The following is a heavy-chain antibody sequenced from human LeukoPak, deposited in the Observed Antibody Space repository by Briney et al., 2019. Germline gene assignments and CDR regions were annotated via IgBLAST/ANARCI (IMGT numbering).Heavy chain of an antibody. Sequence: GGSLRLSCAASGFTFSSYSMNWVRQAPGKGLEWVSYISSSSSTIYYADSVKGRFTISRDNAKNSLYLQMNSLRAEDTAVYYCARDDYYDSSGYYNWFDPWGQGTLVTVSS. CDR2: ISSSSSTI. CDR1: GFTFSSYS. D-gene: IGHD3-22*01. CDR3: ARDDYYDSSGYYNWFDP. J-gene: IGHJ5*02. V-gene: IGHV3-48*04.